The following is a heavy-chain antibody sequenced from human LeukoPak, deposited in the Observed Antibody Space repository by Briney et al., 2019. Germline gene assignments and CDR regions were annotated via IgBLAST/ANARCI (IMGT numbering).Heavy chain of an antibody. V-gene: IGHV3-48*01. CDR1: GFTFSSYS. CDR3: ASEEQWLVQEYFQH. CDR2: ISSSSSTI. Sequence: GGSLRLSCAASGFTFSSYSMNWVRQAPGKGLEWVSYISSSSSTIYYADSVKGRFTISRDNAKNSLYLQMNSLRAEDTAVYYCASEEQWLVQEYFQHWGQGTLVTVSS. J-gene: IGHJ1*01. D-gene: IGHD6-19*01.